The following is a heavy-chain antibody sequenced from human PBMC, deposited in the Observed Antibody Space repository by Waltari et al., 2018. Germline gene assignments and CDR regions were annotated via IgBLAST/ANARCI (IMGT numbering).Heavy chain of an antibody. Sequence: EVQLVESGGGLVQPGGSLRLSCSVSGFTFSHYWMNWVRQAPGKGLELVAHITTDGSSKNYADSVTGRSTISRDNTKDTLYLEMNSLTAEDTAVYYCTRDAVGHMDVWGKGTTVTVS. J-gene: IGHJ6*03. CDR2: ITTDGSSK. V-gene: IGHV3-74*01. CDR1: GFTFSHYW. D-gene: IGHD2-15*01. CDR3: TRDAVGHMDV.